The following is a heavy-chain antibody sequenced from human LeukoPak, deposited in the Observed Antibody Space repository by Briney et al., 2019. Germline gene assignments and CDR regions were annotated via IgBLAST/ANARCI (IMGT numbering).Heavy chain of an antibody. CDR2: IWHDGSNT. Sequence: GGSLRLSCAASGFTFSSYGMHWLRQAPGKGLEGVAVIWHDGSNTYYADSVKGRFLLSRDKSLNTLYLQMNGLRAEDTAVYYCARDSDYGDGFDYWGQGTLVTVSS. V-gene: IGHV3-33*01. D-gene: IGHD4-17*01. CDR1: GFTFSSYG. J-gene: IGHJ4*02. CDR3: ARDSDYGDGFDY.